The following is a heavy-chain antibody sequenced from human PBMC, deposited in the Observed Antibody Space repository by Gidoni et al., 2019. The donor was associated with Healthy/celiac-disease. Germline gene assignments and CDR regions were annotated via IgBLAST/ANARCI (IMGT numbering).Heavy chain of an antibody. D-gene: IGHD3-16*02. CDR3: ARVPTLWSGSYQKSNWFDP. J-gene: IGHJ5*02. CDR1: GGSISSRNW. CDR2: IYHSGST. V-gene: IGHV4-4*02. Sequence: QVQLQESGPGLVTPSGTLSPTCAVSGGSISSRNWWRWVRQPPGKGLEWIGEIYHSGSTNYNPSLKSRVTISVDKSKNQFSLKLSSVTAADTAVYYCARVPTLWSGSYQKSNWFDPWGQGTLVTVSS.